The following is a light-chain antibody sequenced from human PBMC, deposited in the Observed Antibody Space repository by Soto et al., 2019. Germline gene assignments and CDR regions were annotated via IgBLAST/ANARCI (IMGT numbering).Light chain of an antibody. V-gene: IGKV1-5*01. Sequence: QMTQSPSTLYASVGDRVTITCRASQNINTWLAWYQQKPGTAPRLLIYDVSTLQSGVPSSFSGSGSGTEITLPGTSLQPDGSAIYYCQRDDGYFGPGTKV. J-gene: IGKJ3*01. CDR2: DVS. CDR1: QNINTW. CDR3: QRDDGY.